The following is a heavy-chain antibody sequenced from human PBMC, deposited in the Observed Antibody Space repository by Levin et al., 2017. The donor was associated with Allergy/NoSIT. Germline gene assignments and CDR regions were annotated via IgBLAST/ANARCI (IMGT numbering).Heavy chain of an antibody. V-gene: IGHV3-74*01. CDR3: ARGGCSSTSYLDY. CDR1: GFTFSRYY. Sequence: GGSLRLSCAASGFTFSRYYMHWVRQVPGKGLVWVSRITSDGSTTNYADSVEGRFTISRDNAKNTLYLQMNSLRAEDTAVYYCARGGCSSTSYLDYWGQGTLVTVSS. J-gene: IGHJ4*02. D-gene: IGHD2-2*01. CDR2: ITSDGSTT.